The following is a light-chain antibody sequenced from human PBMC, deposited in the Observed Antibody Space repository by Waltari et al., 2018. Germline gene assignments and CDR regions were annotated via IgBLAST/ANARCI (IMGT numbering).Light chain of an antibody. CDR1: QSIGSD. CDR3: QHRNTGLT. V-gene: IGKV3-11*01. Sequence: EIVLTQSPVTLSLSPGDTATLSCRASQSIGSDVACYQRQPGPAPRLLIDDASNRAAGISPRFSGGGSGTDFTITISGLEPEDFAVYYCQHRNTGLTFGGGTKVEIE. CDR2: DAS. J-gene: IGKJ4*01.